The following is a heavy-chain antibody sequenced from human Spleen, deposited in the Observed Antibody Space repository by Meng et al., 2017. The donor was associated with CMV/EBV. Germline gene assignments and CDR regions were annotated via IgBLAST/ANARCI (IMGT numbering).Heavy chain of an antibody. J-gene: IGHJ4*02. Sequence: GESLKISCAASGFTFSSYGMHWVRQAPGKGLEWVAVISIDGTNNYHADSVKGRFTISRDNSKDTLYLEMNSLRADDTAVYYCARDGGRLLRSLELLLSPFHYWGQGTLVTVSS. CDR2: ISIDGTNN. CDR3: ARDGGRLLRSLELLLSPFHY. V-gene: IGHV3-30*19. CDR1: GFTFSSYG. D-gene: IGHD3-3*01.